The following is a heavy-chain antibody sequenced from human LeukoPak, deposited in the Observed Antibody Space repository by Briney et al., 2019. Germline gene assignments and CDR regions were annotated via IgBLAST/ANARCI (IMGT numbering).Heavy chain of an antibody. D-gene: IGHD3-22*01. Sequence: PGGSLRLSCAASGFTFSSYGMHWVRQAPGKGLEWVAVIWYDGSNKYYADSVKGLFTISRDNSKNTLYLQMNSLRAEDTAVYYCARGWLPLYYYYGMDVWGQGTTVTVSS. J-gene: IGHJ6*02. CDR1: GFTFSSYG. CDR3: ARGWLPLYYYYGMDV. CDR2: IWYDGSNK. V-gene: IGHV3-33*01.